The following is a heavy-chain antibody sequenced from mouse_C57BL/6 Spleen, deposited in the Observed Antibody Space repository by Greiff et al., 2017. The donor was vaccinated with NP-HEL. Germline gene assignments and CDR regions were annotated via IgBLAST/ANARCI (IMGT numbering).Heavy chain of an antibody. J-gene: IGHJ2*01. CDR1: GYAFTNYL. V-gene: IGHV1-54*01. Sequence: QVQLQQSGAELVRPGTSVKVSCKASGYAFTNYLIEWVKQRPGQGLEWIGVINPGSGGTNYNEKFKGKATLTADKSSSTAYMQLSSLTSEDSAVYFCARSDGSYYFDYWGQGTTLTVSS. D-gene: IGHD2-3*01. CDR3: ARSDGSYYFDY. CDR2: INPGSGGT.